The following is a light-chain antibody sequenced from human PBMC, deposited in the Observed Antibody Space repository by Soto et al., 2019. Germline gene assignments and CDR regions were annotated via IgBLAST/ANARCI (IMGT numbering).Light chain of an antibody. CDR2: GAS. CDR1: QSVSSN. CDR3: QQYNDWPLT. V-gene: IGKV3D-15*01. J-gene: IGKJ4*01. Sequence: EIAMTQSPTILSVSPGERATLSCRASQSVSSNLAWYQQKPGQAPRLLIFGASTGATGIPARFSGSGSGTEFTLTISSLQSEDFAVYYCQQYNDWPLTFGGGTKVDIK.